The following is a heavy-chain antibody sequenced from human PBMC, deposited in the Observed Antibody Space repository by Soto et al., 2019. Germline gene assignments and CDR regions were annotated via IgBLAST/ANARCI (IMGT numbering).Heavy chain of an antibody. CDR2: IYTSGST. Sequence: QVQLQQWGAGLLKPSETLSLTCAVYGGSFSGYYWSWIRQPAGKGLEWIGRIYTSGSTNYNPSLKSRVTMSVDTSKNQFSLKLSSVTAADTAVYYCARDVYSSSSPPTHFDYWGQGTLVTVSS. J-gene: IGHJ4*02. V-gene: IGHV4-59*10. CDR3: ARDVYSSSSPPTHFDY. CDR1: GGSFSGYY. D-gene: IGHD6-6*01.